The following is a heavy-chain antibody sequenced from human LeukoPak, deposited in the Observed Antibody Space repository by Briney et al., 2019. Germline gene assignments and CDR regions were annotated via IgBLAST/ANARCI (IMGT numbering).Heavy chain of an antibody. Sequence: GGSLRLSCAASGFIFKTYTMNWVRQAPGKGLEWVSSILSSGAYTYYADSLKGRFTISRDNAKNSLYLQMNSLRAEDTAVYYCVTRGWADYYYYMDVWGKGTTVTVSS. CDR1: GFIFKTYT. J-gene: IGHJ6*03. V-gene: IGHV3-21*06. CDR3: VTRGWADYYYYMDV. D-gene: IGHD6-19*01. CDR2: ILSSGAYT.